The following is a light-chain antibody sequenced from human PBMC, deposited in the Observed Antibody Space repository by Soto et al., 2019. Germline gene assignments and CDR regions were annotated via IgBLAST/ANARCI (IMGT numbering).Light chain of an antibody. CDR3: HKYNHAPT. CDR1: QAISSY. Sequence: IQLTQSPSSLSASVGDRVTITCRASQAISSYLAWYQQKPGKVPELLIYATSTLESGAPSRFSGSGSGTDFTLTISSLQPEDVATYYCHKYNHAPTFGGGTKGEIK. CDR2: ATS. J-gene: IGKJ4*01. V-gene: IGKV1-27*01.